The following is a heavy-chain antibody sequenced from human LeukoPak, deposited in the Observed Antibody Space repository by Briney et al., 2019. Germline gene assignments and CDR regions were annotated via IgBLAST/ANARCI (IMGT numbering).Heavy chain of an antibody. CDR2: INHSGNT. CDR3: ALECSSTSCYPYYFDY. V-gene: IGHV4-34*01. Sequence: SETLSLTCAVYGGSLSGYCWSWIRQPPGKGLEWIGEINHSGNTNYNPSLKSRVTMSIDTSKNQFSLKLTSVTAADTAVYYCALECSSTSCYPYYFDYWGQGTLVTVSS. D-gene: IGHD2-2*01. J-gene: IGHJ4*02. CDR1: GGSLSGYC.